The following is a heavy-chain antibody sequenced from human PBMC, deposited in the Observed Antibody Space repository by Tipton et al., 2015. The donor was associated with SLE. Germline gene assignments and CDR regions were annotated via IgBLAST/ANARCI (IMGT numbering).Heavy chain of an antibody. J-gene: IGHJ4*02. CDR3: ARDRLGLDY. CDR2: INAANGYS. V-gene: IGHV1-3*01. D-gene: IGHD1-26*01. CDR1: GYSFTAYP. Sequence: QSGPEVKKPGASVKISCKASGYSFTAYPIHWVRQAPGQRLEWMGFINAANGYSKYSQLLEGRVTITRDTSARTAYMERSSLRFEDSAVYYWARDRLGLDYWGQGALVIVSS.